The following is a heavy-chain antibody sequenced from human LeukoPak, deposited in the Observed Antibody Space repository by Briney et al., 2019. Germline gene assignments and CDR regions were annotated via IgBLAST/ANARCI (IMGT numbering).Heavy chain of an antibody. J-gene: IGHJ4*02. D-gene: IGHD2-21*02. Sequence: GGSLRLSCSASGFTFSSYAMHWVRQAPGKGLGWEAVISYDGSNKYYAASVKGRFTISRDNSKNTLYLQMNSLRAEDTAVYYCARPHCGGDCYPYYFDYWGQGTLVTVSS. CDR3: ARPHCGGDCYPYYFDY. CDR1: GFTFSSYA. CDR2: ISYDGSNK. V-gene: IGHV3-30-3*01.